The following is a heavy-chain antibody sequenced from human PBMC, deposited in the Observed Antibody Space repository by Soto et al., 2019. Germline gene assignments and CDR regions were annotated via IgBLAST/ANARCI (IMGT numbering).Heavy chain of an antibody. CDR3: ARVAAAAGPYYFDY. D-gene: IGHD6-13*01. Sequence: PGGSLRLSCAASGFTFSDYYMSWIRQAPGKGLEWVSYISSSGSTIYYADSVKGRFTISRDNAKNSLCLQMNSLRAEDTAVYYCARVAAAAGPYYFDYWGQGTLVTVSS. CDR1: GFTFSDYY. CDR2: ISSSGSTI. J-gene: IGHJ4*02. V-gene: IGHV3-11*01.